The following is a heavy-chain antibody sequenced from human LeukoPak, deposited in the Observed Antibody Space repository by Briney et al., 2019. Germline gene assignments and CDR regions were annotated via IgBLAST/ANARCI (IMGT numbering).Heavy chain of an antibody. J-gene: IGHJ4*02. Sequence: GGSLRLSCVASGFTFTDAWMNWVRQAPGKGLDWVADISYDGSSRSYADSVRGRFIISRDNSKSTLYVEMNSLRAEDTAVYYCARLVGWNYDYWGQGTLVTVSS. V-gene: IGHV3-30-3*01. CDR1: GFTFTDAW. D-gene: IGHD1-1*01. CDR3: ARLVGWNYDY. CDR2: ISYDGSSR.